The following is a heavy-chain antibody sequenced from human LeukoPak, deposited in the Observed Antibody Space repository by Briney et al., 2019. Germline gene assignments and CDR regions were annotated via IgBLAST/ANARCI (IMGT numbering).Heavy chain of an antibody. CDR3: ARDRIGSSSVQLFQY. J-gene: IGHJ4*02. V-gene: IGHV4-59*01. CDR2: MYNSGST. Sequence: SETLSLTCTVPGDSITRYYWSWIRQSPGKGLEWIGCMYNSGSTNYNPSLKSRVTISLDTSKNQFSLKLTSVTAADTAVYYCARDRIGSSSVQLFQYWGQGSLVTVSS. CDR1: GDSITRYY. D-gene: IGHD6-6*01.